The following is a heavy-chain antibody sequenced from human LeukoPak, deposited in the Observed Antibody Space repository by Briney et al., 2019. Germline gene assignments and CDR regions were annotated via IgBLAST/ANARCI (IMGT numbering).Heavy chain of an antibody. CDR2: IKQDGSEK. CDR1: GFTFSSYW. CDR3: ARDLGFWSGYYDY. D-gene: IGHD3-3*01. Sequence: PGGSLRLSRAASGFTFSSYWMSWVRQAPGKGLEWVANIKQDGSEKYYVDSVKGRFTISRDNAKNSLYLQMNSLRAEDTAVYYCARDLGFWSGYYDYWGQGTLVTVSS. V-gene: IGHV3-7*01. J-gene: IGHJ4*02.